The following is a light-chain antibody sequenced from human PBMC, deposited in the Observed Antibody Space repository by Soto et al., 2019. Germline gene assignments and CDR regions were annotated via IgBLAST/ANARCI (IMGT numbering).Light chain of an antibody. J-gene: IGKJ5*01. CDR2: GAS. V-gene: IGKV3-20*01. Sequence: EIVLTQSPGTLSLSPGERATLSCRASQSVSSSYLAWYQQKPGQAPRLLIYGASSRATGIPDRFSGSGSGTDLTLTISRLEPEDFAVYYCQQYGSSPPMITFGQGTRLEMK. CDR3: QQYGSSPPMIT. CDR1: QSVSSSY.